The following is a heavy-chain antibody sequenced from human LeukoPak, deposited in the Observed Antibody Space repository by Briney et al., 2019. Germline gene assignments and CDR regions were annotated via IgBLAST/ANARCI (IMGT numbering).Heavy chain of an antibody. J-gene: IGHJ4*02. Sequence: PGGSLRLSCAASGFIFSSYGMHWVRQAPGKGLEWVAFMRSDGSDKYYADSVKGRFTISRDNSKNTLYLQMNSLRAEDTAMYYCARGLGYCTSTTCLLPFDYWGQGTLVTVSS. V-gene: IGHV3-30*02. CDR3: ARGLGYCTSTTCLLPFDY. D-gene: IGHD2-2*01. CDR1: GFIFSSYG. CDR2: MRSDGSDK.